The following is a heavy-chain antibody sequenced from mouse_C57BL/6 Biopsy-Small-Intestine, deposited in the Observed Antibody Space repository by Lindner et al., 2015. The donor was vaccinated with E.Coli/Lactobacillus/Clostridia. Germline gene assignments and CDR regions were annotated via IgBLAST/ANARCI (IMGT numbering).Heavy chain of an antibody. CDR1: GFNIKDYY. CDR3: ALYYDYEGYFDY. CDR2: IDPEDGET. Sequence: VQLQESGAELVKPGASVKLSCTASGFNIKDYYMHWVKQRTEQGLEWIGRIDPEDGETEYAPKFQGKATITADTSSNTAYLQLSSLTSEDTAVYYCALYYDYEGYFDYWGQGTTLTVSS. V-gene: IGHV14-2*01. J-gene: IGHJ2*01. D-gene: IGHD2-4*01.